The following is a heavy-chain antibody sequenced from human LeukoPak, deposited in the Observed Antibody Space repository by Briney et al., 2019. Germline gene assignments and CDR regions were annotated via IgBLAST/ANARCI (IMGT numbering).Heavy chain of an antibody. CDR2: MNPNSGNT. CDR3: ARCFDWFDYYGMDV. Sequence: ASVKVSCKASGYTFTSYDINWVRQATGQGLEWMGWMNPNSGNTGYAQKFQGRVTMTRNTSISTAYMELSSLRSEDTAVYYCARCFDWFDYYGMDVWGQGTTVTVSS. D-gene: IGHD3-9*01. J-gene: IGHJ6*02. CDR1: GYTFTSYD. V-gene: IGHV1-8*01.